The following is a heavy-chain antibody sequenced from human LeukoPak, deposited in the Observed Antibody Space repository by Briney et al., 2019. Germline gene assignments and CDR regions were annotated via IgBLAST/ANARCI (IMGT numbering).Heavy chain of an antibody. J-gene: IGHJ5*02. V-gene: IGHV4-30-2*01. CDR2: IYHSGST. CDR3: ARDRTGWDYGDYLNWFDP. CDR1: GGSISSGGYY. D-gene: IGHD4-17*01. Sequence: SETLSLTCTVSGGSISSGGYYWSWIRQPPGKGLEWIGYIYHSGSTYYNPSLKSRVTISVDRTKNQFSLKLSSVTAADTAVYYCARDRTGWDYGDYLNWFDPWGQGTLVTVSS.